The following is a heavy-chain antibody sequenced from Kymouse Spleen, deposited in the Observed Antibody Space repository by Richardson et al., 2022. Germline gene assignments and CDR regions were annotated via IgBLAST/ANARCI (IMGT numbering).Heavy chain of an antibody. CDR1: GFTFSSYG. CDR2: ISYDGSNK. V-gene: IGHV3-30*18. CDR3: AKAYSSSRYYGMDV. Sequence: QVQLVESGGGVVQPGRSLRLSCAASGFTFSSYGMHWVRQAPGKGLEWVAVISYDGSNKYYADSVKGRFTISRDNSKNTLYLQMNSLRAEDTAVYYCAKAYSSSRYYGMDVWGQGTTVTVSS. D-gene: IGHD6-6*01. J-gene: IGHJ6*02.